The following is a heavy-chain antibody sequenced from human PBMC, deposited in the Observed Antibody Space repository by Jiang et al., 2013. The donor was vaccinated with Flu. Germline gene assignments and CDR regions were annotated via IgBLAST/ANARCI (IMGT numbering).Heavy chain of an antibody. D-gene: IGHD4-11*01. J-gene: IGHJ3*02. V-gene: IGHV4-4*08. CDR3: ATSSTVTIWDAFDI. CDR1: GGSINTYY. CDR2: VYNSWSI. Sequence: GLVKPSETLSLTCTVSGGSINTYYWSWIRQFPGKGLEWIGFVYNSWSIYYNPSLRSRATISVDTSKNQFSLNLSSVTAADTAIYYCATSSTVTIWDAFDIWGPGTMLTVSS.